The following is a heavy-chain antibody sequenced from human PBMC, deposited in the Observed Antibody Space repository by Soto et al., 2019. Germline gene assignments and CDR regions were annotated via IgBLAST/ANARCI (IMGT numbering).Heavy chain of an antibody. CDR1: GYTFTSYH. D-gene: IGHD6-6*01. Sequence: QVQLVQSGAEVKKPGASVKVSCKGSGYTFTSYHINWVRQATGQGLEWMGWMNPNSGNTGYAQTLQGRVTMTWDTSISTAYMELSSLRFEDTAMYYCARVHISSTKNWLDPWGQGTLVTVSS. V-gene: IGHV1-8*01. CDR3: ARVHISSTKNWLDP. CDR2: MNPNSGNT. J-gene: IGHJ5*02.